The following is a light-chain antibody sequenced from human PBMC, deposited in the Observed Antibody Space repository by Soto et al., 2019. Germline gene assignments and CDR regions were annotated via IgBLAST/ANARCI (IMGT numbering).Light chain of an antibody. J-gene: IGKJ1*01. V-gene: IGKV1-5*01. CDR3: QQYKDYTWT. Sequence: DIQMTQSPSTLSASVGDRVSMTCRASQSVDRYLAWYQQKPGKAPHLLIYDASSLESGVPSRFSGSGSGTEFTLTISSLQPDDFTTFYCQQYKDYTWTLGQGTKVDIK. CDR2: DAS. CDR1: QSVDRY.